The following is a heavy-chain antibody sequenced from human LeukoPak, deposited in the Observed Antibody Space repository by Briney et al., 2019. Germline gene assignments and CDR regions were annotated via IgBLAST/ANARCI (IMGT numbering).Heavy chain of an antibody. D-gene: IGHD3-10*01. V-gene: IGHV4-39*07. Sequence: KSSETLSLTCTVSGASISSSSDYWGWIRQPPGKGLEWIGTIFYSGSTYYNPSLKSRVTISVDTSKNQFSLKLGSVTAADTAVYYCAKDIRLWFGEGFDYWGQGTLVTVSS. CDR3: AKDIRLWFGEGFDY. J-gene: IGHJ4*02. CDR1: GASISSSSDY. CDR2: IFYSGST.